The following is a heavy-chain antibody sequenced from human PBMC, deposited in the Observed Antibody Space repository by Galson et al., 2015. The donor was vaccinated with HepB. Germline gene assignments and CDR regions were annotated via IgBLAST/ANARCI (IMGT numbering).Heavy chain of an antibody. CDR1: GYTFTSYG. Sequence: SVKVSCKASGYTFTSYGISWVRQAPGQGLEWMGWISAYNGNTNYAQKLQGRVTMTTDTSTSTAYMELRSLRSDDTAVYYCARDSRATMIVTPGAFDIWGQGTMVTVSS. V-gene: IGHV1-18*04. CDR3: ARDSRATMIVTPGAFDI. CDR2: ISAYNGNT. D-gene: IGHD3-22*01. J-gene: IGHJ3*02.